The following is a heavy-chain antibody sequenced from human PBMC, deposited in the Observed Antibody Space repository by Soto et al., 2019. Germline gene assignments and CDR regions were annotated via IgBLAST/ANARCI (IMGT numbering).Heavy chain of an antibody. D-gene: IGHD6-19*01. CDR3: ARASINSGWYFKDGYNYAMDV. CDR1: GFTFNTFA. Sequence: QVQLVESGGGVVQPGRSLRLSCAASGFTFNTFAMHWVRQAPGKGLEWVAVISYDGSNKFYADSVKGRFTISRDNSKNTLFLQMNSLRAEDTAVYYCARASINSGWYFKDGYNYAMDVWGQGTAVTVSS. CDR2: ISYDGSNK. V-gene: IGHV3-30-3*01. J-gene: IGHJ6*02.